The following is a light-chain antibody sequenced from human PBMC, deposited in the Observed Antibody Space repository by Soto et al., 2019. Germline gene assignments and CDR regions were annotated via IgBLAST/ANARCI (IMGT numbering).Light chain of an antibody. CDR1: QSVSGY. CDR2: SAS. CDR3: QQYNSYPWT. J-gene: IGKJ1*01. Sequence: AIQMTQSPASVSASPGDRVTIACRASQSVSGYLAWYQQKPGGAPKLLIYSASTLETGVPSRFSGSGSGTEFALSISSLQADDFATYYCQQYNSYPWTFGQGTKVDIK. V-gene: IGKV1-8*01.